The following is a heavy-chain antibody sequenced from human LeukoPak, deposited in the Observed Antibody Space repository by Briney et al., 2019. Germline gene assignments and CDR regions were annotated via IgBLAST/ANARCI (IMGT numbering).Heavy chain of an antibody. CDR1: GGSFSGYY. D-gene: IGHD5-18*01. J-gene: IGHJ4*02. CDR3: ARGWKGIQLWLGPGDY. V-gene: IGHV4-34*01. Sequence: SETLSLTCAVYGGSFSGYYWSWIRQPPGKGLEWIGEINHSGSTNYNPSLKSRVTISVDTSKNQFSLKLSSVTAADTAVYYCARGWKGIQLWLGPGDYRGQGTLVTVSS. CDR2: INHSGST.